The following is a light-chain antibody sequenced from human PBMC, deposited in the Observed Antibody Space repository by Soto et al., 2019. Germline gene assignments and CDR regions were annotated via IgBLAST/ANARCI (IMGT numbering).Light chain of an antibody. CDR1: QSIRDN. J-gene: IGKJ1*01. CDR2: GAS. CDR3: QQYNDWPKT. Sequence: EIVMTQSPATLSVSPGERATLSSRASQSIRDNLAWYQQRPGQAPRLLISGASTRATGVPARFIGSGSGTEFILSIGSLQSEDFAVYYCQQYNDWPKTFGQGTKVDIK. V-gene: IGKV3-15*01.